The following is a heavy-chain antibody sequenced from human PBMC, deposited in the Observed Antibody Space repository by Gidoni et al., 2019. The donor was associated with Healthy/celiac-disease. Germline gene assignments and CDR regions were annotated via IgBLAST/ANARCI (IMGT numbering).Heavy chain of an antibody. J-gene: IGHJ4*02. CDR3: ARVGYYGSGSYFEIDY. D-gene: IGHD3-10*01. CDR1: GGSISSGDYY. Sequence: QVQLQESGPGLVKPSQTQSLTCTVSGGSISSGDYYWSWIRQPPGKGLEWIGYIYYSGSTYYNPSLKSRVTISVDTSKNQFSLKLSSVTAADTAVYYCARVGYYGSGSYFEIDYWGQGTLVTVSS. CDR2: IYYSGST. V-gene: IGHV4-30-4*01.